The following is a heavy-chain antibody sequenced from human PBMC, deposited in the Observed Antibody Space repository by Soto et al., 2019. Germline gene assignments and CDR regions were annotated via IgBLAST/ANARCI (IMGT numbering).Heavy chain of an antibody. CDR2: ISVSGGST. D-gene: IGHD3-10*01. Sequence: PGGSLRLSCAASGFTFSSYAMSWVRQAPGKGLEWGSAISVSGGSTYYADSVKGRFTISGENSKNTLYLQMNSLRAEDTAVYYGDIRCGEMDVWGQGNTVTVSS. V-gene: IGHV3-23*01. J-gene: IGHJ6*02. CDR3: DIRCGEMDV. CDR1: GFTFSSYA.